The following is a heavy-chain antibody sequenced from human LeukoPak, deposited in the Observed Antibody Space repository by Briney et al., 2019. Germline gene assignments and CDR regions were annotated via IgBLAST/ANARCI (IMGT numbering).Heavy chain of an antibody. V-gene: IGHV4-4*09. CDR3: ARHLYYDSSGYRAFDI. CDR1: GGSISSYY. D-gene: IGHD3-22*01. J-gene: IGHJ3*02. Sequence: SETLSLTCTVSGGSISSYYWSWIRRPPGKGLEWIGNIYTSGSTNYNPSLKSRVTISVDTSKNQFSLKLSSVTAADTAVYYCARHLYYDSSGYRAFDIWGQGTMVTVSS. CDR2: IYTSGST.